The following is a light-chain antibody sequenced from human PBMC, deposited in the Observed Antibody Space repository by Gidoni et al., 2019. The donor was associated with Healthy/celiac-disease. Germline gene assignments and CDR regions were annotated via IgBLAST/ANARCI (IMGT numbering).Light chain of an antibody. CDR1: NIGSKS. CDR2: DDS. Sequence: SYVLTQPHSVSVAPGKTARITCGGNNIGSKSVHLYQQKPGHAPVLVVYDDSDRPTGIPELFSGSNSGNTATLTISSVEAGDEADYYCQVWDSSSDHPEVFGSGTKVTVL. V-gene: IGLV3-21*03. J-gene: IGLJ6*01. CDR3: QVWDSSSDHPEV.